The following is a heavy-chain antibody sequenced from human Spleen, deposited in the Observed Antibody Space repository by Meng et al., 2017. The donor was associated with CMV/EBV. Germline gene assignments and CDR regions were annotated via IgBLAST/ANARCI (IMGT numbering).Heavy chain of an antibody. D-gene: IGHD3-16*01. Sequence: GGSLRLSCAASGFTFSSYAMHWVRQAPGKGLEWVAVISYDGSNKYYADSVKGRFTISRDNSKSTLSLQMNSLRAEDTAVYYCAPRITGYYSDAMDVWGQGTTVTVSS. CDR3: APRITGYYSDAMDV. V-gene: IGHV3-30-3*01. CDR1: GFTFSSYA. CDR2: ISYDGSNK. J-gene: IGHJ6*02.